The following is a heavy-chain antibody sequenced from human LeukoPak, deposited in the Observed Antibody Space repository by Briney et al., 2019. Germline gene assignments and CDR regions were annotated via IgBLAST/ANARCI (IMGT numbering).Heavy chain of an antibody. CDR2: IYYSGST. CDR3: ASQAPPGGAGLFDY. Sequence: SETLSLTCTVSGGSISSYYWSWIRQPPGKGLEWIGYIYYSGSTNYNPSLKSRVTISVDTSKNQFSLKLSSVTAADTAVYYCASQAPPGGAGLFDYWGQGTLVTVSS. D-gene: IGHD6-13*01. V-gene: IGHV4-59*08. J-gene: IGHJ4*02. CDR1: GGSISSYY.